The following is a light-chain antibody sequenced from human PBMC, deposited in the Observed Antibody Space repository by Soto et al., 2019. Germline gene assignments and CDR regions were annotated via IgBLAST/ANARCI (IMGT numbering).Light chain of an antibody. CDR1: QSLTTNY. CDR2: DAS. J-gene: IGKJ4*01. CDR3: QQGVT. V-gene: IGKV3-20*01. Sequence: DIVLTQSPGTLSLSPGERATLSCRASQSLTTNYLAWYQQKPGQAPRLLIYDASSRATGIPDRFSGSGSGTDITLPIARLEPEDFAVFYCQQGVTFGGGTKVEIK.